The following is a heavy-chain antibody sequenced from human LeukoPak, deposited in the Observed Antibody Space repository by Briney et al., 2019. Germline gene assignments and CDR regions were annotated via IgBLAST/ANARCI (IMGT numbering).Heavy chain of an antibody. J-gene: IGHJ5*02. V-gene: IGHV3-7*01. D-gene: IGHD3-10*01. CDR1: GFTFGNTW. CDR3: GRWGVNAGLDR. CDR2: ISPDGSDK. Sequence: PGGSLRLSCAASGFTFGNTWMGWVRQAPGKGLEWVANISPDGSDKYYVDSVRSRFTISRDNAQNSVNLQMNSLRAEDSAVYYCGRWGVNAGLDRWGQGTLVSVAS.